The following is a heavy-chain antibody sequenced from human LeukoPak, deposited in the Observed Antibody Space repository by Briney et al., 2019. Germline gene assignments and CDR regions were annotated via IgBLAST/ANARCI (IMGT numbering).Heavy chain of an antibody. V-gene: IGHV3-66*02. CDR3: ARGYSYGLNYFDY. J-gene: IGHJ4*02. D-gene: IGHD5-18*01. CDR2: IYSGGST. Sequence: GGSLRLSCAASGFTVSSNYMSWVRQAPGKGLEWVSVIYSGGSTYYADSVKGRFTISRDNSENTLYLQMNSLRAEDTAVYYCARGYSYGLNYFDYWGQGTLVTVSS. CDR1: GFTVSSNY.